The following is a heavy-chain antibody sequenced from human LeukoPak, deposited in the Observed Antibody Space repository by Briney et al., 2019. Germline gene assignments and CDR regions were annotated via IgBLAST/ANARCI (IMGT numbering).Heavy chain of an antibody. Sequence: SETLSLTCTVSGGSISSSSYYWGWIRQPPGKGLEWIASIYYSGSTYYNPSLKSRVTISVDTSKNQFSLKLSSVTAADTAVYYCARPCDPGGHDAFDIWGQGTMVTVSS. V-gene: IGHV4-39*01. CDR1: GGSISSSSYY. D-gene: IGHD2-21*02. CDR2: IYYSGST. J-gene: IGHJ3*02. CDR3: ARPCDPGGHDAFDI.